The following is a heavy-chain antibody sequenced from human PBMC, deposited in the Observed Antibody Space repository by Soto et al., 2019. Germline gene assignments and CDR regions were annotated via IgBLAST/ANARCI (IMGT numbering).Heavy chain of an antibody. D-gene: IGHD5-12*01. V-gene: IGHV4-34*01. CDR1: GGSFSAYY. Sequence: PSATLSLTCAVYGGSFSAYYWSGIRQPPGQGLEWIGEINHSGSTNYNPSLKSRCTISVDTSTNQFSLKLSSVTAADTASYSGGSSRGAQPNDYCVGMDVLGQGTTV. CDR2: INHSGST. CDR3: GSSRGAQPNDYCVGMDV. J-gene: IGHJ6*02.